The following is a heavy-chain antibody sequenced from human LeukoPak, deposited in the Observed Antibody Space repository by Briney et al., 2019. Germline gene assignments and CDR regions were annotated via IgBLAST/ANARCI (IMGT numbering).Heavy chain of an antibody. CDR1: GGSLSSYY. Sequence: PSETLSLTCTVSGGSLSSYYWSWIRQPAGKGLEWIGRIYTSGSTNYNPSLRGRVTISFDTSKNQFSLNLSSVTAADTAVYYCAKDRPHISGSPHFDYWGQGTLVTVSS. D-gene: IGHD6-19*01. J-gene: IGHJ4*02. CDR2: IYTSGST. CDR3: AKDRPHISGSPHFDY. V-gene: IGHV4-4*07.